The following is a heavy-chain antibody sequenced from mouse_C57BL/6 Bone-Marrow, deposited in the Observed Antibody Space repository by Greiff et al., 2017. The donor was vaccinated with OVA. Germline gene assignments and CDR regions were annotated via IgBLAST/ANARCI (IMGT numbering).Heavy chain of an antibody. D-gene: IGHD2-3*01. CDR3: KRPDDSYHYAMNY. J-gene: IGHJ4*01. V-gene: IGHV5-17*01. Sequence: EVKLVESGGGLVKPGGSLKLSCAASGFTFSDYGMHWVRQAPEKGLEWVAYISSGSSTIYYADTVKGRFTISRDNAKDTLLLQMTTLRSEETAMYNSKRPDDSYHYAMNYRGQGTKVTV. CDR1: GFTFSDYG. CDR2: ISSGSSTI.